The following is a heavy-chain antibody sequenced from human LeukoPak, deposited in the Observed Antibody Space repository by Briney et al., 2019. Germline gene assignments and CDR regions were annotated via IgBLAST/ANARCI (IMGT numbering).Heavy chain of an antibody. CDR1: GGSISSSSYY. J-gene: IGHJ4*02. V-gene: IGHV4-39*01. D-gene: IGHD3-9*01. CDR2: IYYSGST. Sequence: PSETLSLTCTVSGGSISSSSYYWGWIRQPPGKGLEWIGSIYYSGSTYYNPSLKSRVTISVDTSKNQFSLKLSSVTAADTAVYYCARSIRYFDWLPKYYFDYWGQGTLVTVSS. CDR3: ARSIRYFDWLPKYYFDY.